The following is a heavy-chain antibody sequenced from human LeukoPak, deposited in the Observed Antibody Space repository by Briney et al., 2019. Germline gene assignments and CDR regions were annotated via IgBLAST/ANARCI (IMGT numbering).Heavy chain of an antibody. Sequence: PSETLSLTCTVSGGSISSYYWSWIRQPPGKGLEWIGYIYYSRSTNYNPSLKSRVTISVDTSKNQFSLKLSSVTAADTAVYYCARDGHYYDSSGYAKHDAFDIWGQGTMVTVSS. CDR2: IYYSRST. J-gene: IGHJ3*02. D-gene: IGHD3-22*01. CDR1: GGSISSYY. CDR3: ARDGHYYDSSGYAKHDAFDI. V-gene: IGHV4-59*01.